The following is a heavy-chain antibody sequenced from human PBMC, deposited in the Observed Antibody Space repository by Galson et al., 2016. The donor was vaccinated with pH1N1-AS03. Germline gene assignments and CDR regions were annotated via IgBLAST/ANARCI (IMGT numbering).Heavy chain of an antibody. CDR3: ASSPDYSDTSVYYGTAY. CDR1: YYTFTDYG. Sequence: SVKVSCKALYYTFTDYGINWMRQAPGQGPEWMGWFRAWNGQTDYAQRFQGRLTMTSDTSRGTAYMELTRLTPADTAVYYCASSPDYSDTSVYYGTAYWGQGTLVTVSS. D-gene: IGHD3-22*01. J-gene: IGHJ4*02. CDR2: FRAWNGQT. V-gene: IGHV1-18*01.